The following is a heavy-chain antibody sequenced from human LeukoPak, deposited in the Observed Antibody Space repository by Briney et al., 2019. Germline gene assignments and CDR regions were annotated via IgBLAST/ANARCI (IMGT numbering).Heavy chain of an antibody. CDR1: GYSISSGYV. V-gene: IGHV4-38-2*02. CDR2: TSHGGST. J-gene: IGHJ4*02. D-gene: IGHD1-1*01. CDR3: ARVNWNPDY. Sequence: SETLSLTCTLSGYSISSGYVWGWIRPPPGKGLEWIGSTSHGGSTFYNPSLKSRITISLNTSRNQFSLRLSSVTAAGTAIYYCARVNWNPDYWGQGTLVTVSS.